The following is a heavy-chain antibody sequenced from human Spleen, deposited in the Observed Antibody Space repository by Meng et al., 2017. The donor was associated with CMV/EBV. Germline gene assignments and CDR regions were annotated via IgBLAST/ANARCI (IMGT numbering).Heavy chain of an antibody. V-gene: IGHV3-15*01. D-gene: IGHD1-1*01. CDR1: GFSFTNAW. J-gene: IGHJ4*02. Sequence: GGSLRLSCAASGFSFTNAWMSWVRQVQGKGLEWVGRIKGKTDGGTTDYAAYVKGRFTISRDYSKGTVFLQMNSLQTEDTALYYCASGTGRSDFDYWGQGTLVTVSS. CDR2: IKGKTDGGTT. CDR3: ASGTGRSDFDY.